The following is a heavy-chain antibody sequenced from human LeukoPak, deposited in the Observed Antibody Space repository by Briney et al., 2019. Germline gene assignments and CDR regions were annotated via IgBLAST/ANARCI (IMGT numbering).Heavy chain of an antibody. CDR2: IKSKTDGGTT. CDR3: TTDEPVLGYCSGGSCYDAFDI. Sequence: GGSLRLSCAASGFTFSNAWMSWVRQAPGKGLEWVGRIKSKTDGGTTDYAAPVKGRFTISRDDSKNTLYLQMNSLKTEDTAVYYCTTDEPVLGYCSGGSCYDAFDIWGQGTMVTVSS. CDR1: GFTFSNAW. J-gene: IGHJ3*02. V-gene: IGHV3-15*01. D-gene: IGHD2-15*01.